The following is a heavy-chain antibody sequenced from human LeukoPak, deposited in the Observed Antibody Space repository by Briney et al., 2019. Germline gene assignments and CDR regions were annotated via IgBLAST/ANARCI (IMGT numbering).Heavy chain of an antibody. CDR1: GFTFSSYE. D-gene: IGHD1-26*01. J-gene: IGHJ4*02. CDR2: ISSSGSTI. Sequence: GGSLRLSCAASGFTFSSYEMNWVRQAPGKGLEWVSYISSSGSTIYYADSVKGRFTISRDNAKNSLYLQMNSLRAEDTALYYCARNVGWERTPYYFDFWGQGTLVTVSS. CDR3: ARNVGWERTPYYFDF. V-gene: IGHV3-48*03.